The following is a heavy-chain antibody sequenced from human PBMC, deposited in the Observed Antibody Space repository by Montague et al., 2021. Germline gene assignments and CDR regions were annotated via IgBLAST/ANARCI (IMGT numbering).Heavy chain of an antibody. CDR1: GDSINGWY. D-gene: IGHD3-22*01. CDR2: VFYSGAT. V-gene: IGHV4-59*01. CDR3: ARQGFYESGGFFI. J-gene: IGHJ4*02. Sequence: SETLSLTCSVSGDSINGWYWSWIRQPPGKGLEWIGSVFYSGATNYNPSLKSRVTMSADTSKNQVSLKVNSVTAVDTAVYYCARQGFYESGGFFIWGLGTLATVS.